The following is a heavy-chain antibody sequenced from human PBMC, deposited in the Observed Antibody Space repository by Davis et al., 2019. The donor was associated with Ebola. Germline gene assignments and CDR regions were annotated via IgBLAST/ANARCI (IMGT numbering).Heavy chain of an antibody. V-gene: IGHV4-61*01. Sequence: SETLSLTCTVSGGSVSSGSYYWSWIRQPPGKGLEWIGYIYYSGSTNYNPSLKSRVTISVDTSKNQFSLKLSSVTAADTAVYYCARDKRVVATITGRWLQLVGGNWFDPWGQGTLVTVSS. CDR2: IYYSGST. CDR1: GGSVSSGSYY. D-gene: IGHD5-12*01. J-gene: IGHJ5*02. CDR3: ARDKRVVATITGRWLQLVGGNWFDP.